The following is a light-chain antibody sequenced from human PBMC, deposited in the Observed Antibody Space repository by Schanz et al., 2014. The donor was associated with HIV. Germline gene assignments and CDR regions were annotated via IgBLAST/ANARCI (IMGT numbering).Light chain of an antibody. CDR3: QSFDSSLSAVV. CDR1: RSNIGTGFD. Sequence: QSVLTQPPSVSGAPGQRVTISCTGTRSNIGTGFDVHWYQLLPGTAPKVLIFANTHRPSGVPDRFSGSKSGTSASLAITGLQAEDEGDYYCQSFDSSLSAVVFGGGAKLTV. J-gene: IGLJ2*01. V-gene: IGLV1-40*01. CDR2: ANT.